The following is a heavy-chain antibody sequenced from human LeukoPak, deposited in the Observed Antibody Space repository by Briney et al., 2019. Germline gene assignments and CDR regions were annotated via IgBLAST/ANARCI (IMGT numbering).Heavy chain of an antibody. D-gene: IGHD3-9*01. CDR2: ISSSSSYI. Sequence: PGGSLRLSCTVSGFTLSTYSLNWVRQAPGKGLEWVSSISSSSSYIYYADSVKGRFTISRDNAKNSLYLQMNSLRAEDTAVYYCARDFLTRTERGTGKNKEATSGNFDYWGQGTLVTVSS. V-gene: IGHV3-21*01. CDR3: ARDFLTRTERGTGKNKEATSGNFDY. J-gene: IGHJ4*02. CDR1: GFTLSTYS.